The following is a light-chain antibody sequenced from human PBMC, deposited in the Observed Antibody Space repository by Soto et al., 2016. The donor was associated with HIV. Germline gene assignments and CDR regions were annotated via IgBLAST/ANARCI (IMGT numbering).Light chain of an antibody. Sequence: AIRMTQSPSSFSASTGDRATITCRASQNISSYLAWYQQEPGKAPKLLIYGASTLQSGVPSRFSGSGSGTDFTLNISPLQAGDSATYYCQQFYTLPPHFGGGTRVEIK. V-gene: IGKV1-8*01. J-gene: IGKJ4*01. CDR2: GAS. CDR3: QQFYTLPPH. CDR1: QNISSY.